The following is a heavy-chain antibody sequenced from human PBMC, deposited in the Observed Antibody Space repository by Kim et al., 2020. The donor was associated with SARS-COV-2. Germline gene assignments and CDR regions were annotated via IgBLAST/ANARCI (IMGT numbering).Heavy chain of an antibody. V-gene: IGHV1-2*06. CDR3: ARDLAFYDYGDYVDY. J-gene: IGHJ4*02. CDR1: GYTFTGYY. Sequence: ASVKVSCKASGYTFTGYYMHWVRQAPGQGLEWMGRINPNSGGTNYAQKFQGRVTMTRDTSISTAYMELSRLRSDDTAVYYCARDLAFYDYGDYVDYWGQGTLVTVSS. CDR2: INPNSGGT. D-gene: IGHD4-17*01.